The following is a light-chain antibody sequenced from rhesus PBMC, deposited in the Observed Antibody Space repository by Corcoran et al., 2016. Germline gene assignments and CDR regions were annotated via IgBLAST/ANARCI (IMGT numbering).Light chain of an antibody. Sequence: QAALTQPRSVSGSPGQSVTISCTGTSSDIGGDNYVSWNQQHPGTAPKLMIYEVSKRPSGVSDRFSGSKSGNTASLTISGLQAEDEADYYCCSYAGSYTYVFGSGTKLTVL. V-gene: IGLV2-32*01. CDR2: EVS. CDR3: CSYAGSYTYV. CDR1: SSDIGGDNY. J-gene: IGLJ6*01.